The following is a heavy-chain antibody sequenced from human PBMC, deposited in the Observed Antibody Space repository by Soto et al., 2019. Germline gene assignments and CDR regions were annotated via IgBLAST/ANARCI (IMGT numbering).Heavy chain of an antibody. D-gene: IGHD2-2*01. V-gene: IGHV4-59*01. Sequence: SETLSLTCTVSGGSISSYYWSWIRQPSGKGLEWIGYIYYSGSTNYNPSLKSRVTISVDTSKNQFSLKLGSVTAAEKAVYYCARGTGPQGVPADCRSRFDESGPGYLVTV. CDR3: ARGTGPQGVPADCRSRFDE. CDR1: GGSISSYY. J-gene: IGHJ4*02. CDR2: IYYSGST.